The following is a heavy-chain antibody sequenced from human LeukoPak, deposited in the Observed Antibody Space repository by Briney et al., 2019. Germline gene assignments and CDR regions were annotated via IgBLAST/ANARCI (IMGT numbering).Heavy chain of an antibody. V-gene: IGHV3-33*01. CDR3: AREVVESGYDLDAFGI. D-gene: IGHD5-12*01. CDR2: IWYDGSNK. J-gene: IGHJ3*02. CDR1: GFTFSSYG. Sequence: PGGSLRLSCAASGFTFSSYGMHWVRQAPGKGLEWVAVIWYDGSNKYYADSVKGRFTISRDDSKNTLYLQMNSLRAEDTAVYYCAREVVESGYDLDAFGIWGQGTTVTVSS.